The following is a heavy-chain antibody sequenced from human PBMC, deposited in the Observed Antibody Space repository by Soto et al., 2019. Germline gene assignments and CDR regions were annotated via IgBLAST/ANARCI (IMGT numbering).Heavy chain of an antibody. J-gene: IGHJ6*02. V-gene: IGHV3-21*01. CDR1: GFTFSSYS. CDR3: SSEASSGYYYAPYYYYGMDV. CDR2: ISSSSSYI. Sequence: GGSLRLSCAASGFTFSSYSMNWVRQAPGKGLEWVSSISSSSSYIYYADSVKGRFTISRDNAKNSLYLQMNSLRAEDTAVYYCSSEASSGYYYAPYYYYGMDVWGQGTTVTVSS. D-gene: IGHD3-22*01.